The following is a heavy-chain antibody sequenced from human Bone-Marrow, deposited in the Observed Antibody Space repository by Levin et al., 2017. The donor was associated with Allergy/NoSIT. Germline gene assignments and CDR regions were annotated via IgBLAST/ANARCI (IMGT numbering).Heavy chain of an antibody. J-gene: IGHJ4*02. D-gene: IGHD3-16*01. V-gene: IGHV1-18*01. Sequence: GESLKISCKASGYTFTSYGITWVRQAPGQGLEWMGWIATYNDNSNYAQNLQGRVTMTTDTSTNTAYLEIRSLRSDDTAVYYCARDRDTGFSPFWGHWGRGTLVTVSS. CDR2: IATYNDNS. CDR3: ARDRDTGFSPFWGH. CDR1: GYTFTSYG.